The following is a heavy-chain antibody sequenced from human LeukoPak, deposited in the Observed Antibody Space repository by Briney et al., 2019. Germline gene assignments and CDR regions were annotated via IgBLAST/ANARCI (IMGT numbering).Heavy chain of an antibody. CDR1: GGSFSGYC. V-gene: IGHV4-34*01. CDR2: INHSGST. D-gene: IGHD3-22*01. J-gene: IGHJ6*02. Sequence: SETLSLTCAVYGGSFSGYCWSWIRQPPGKGLEWIGEINHSGSTNYNPSLKSRVTISVDTSKNQFSLKLSSVTAADTAVYYCARSDSSGYYGNPMDVWGQGTTVTVSS. CDR3: ARSDSSGYYGNPMDV.